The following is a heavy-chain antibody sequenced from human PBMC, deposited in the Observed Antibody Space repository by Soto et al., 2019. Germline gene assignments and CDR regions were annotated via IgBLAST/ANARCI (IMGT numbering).Heavy chain of an antibody. CDR1: DGSISSSSYY. V-gene: IGHV4-61*05. J-gene: IGHJ4*02. CDR3: ARHEAPSGWYFDY. CDR2: IYYSGST. Sequence: SETLSLTCTVSDGSISSSSYYWGWIRQPPGKGLECIGYIYYSGSTNYNPSLRSRVTMSVDTSKNQFSLKLSSVTAADTAVYYCARHEAPSGWYFDYWGQGTLVTVSS. D-gene: IGHD6-19*01.